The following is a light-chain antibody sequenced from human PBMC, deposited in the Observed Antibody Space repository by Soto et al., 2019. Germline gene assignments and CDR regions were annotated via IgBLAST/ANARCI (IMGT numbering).Light chain of an antibody. CDR3: QQYNNWPPLT. CDR1: QSVSSN. V-gene: IGKV3-15*01. J-gene: IGKJ4*01. Sequence: EIVMTQSPATLSVSPGERATLSCRASQSVSSNLAWYQQKRGQAPRVLIYGASTSATGIRARFSGSGSGTEFTLTISSLQAEDFAVYYCQQYNNWPPLTFGGGTKVEIK. CDR2: GAS.